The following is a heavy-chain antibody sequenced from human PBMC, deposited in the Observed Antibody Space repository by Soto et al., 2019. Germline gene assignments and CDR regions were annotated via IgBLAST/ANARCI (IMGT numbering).Heavy chain of an antibody. CDR3: ASVITGTTGYLWYFDY. J-gene: IGHJ4*02. CDR1: GGSISSSNW. CDR2: IYHSGST. Sequence: PSETLSLTCAVSGGSISSSNWWSWVRQPPGKGLEWIGEIYHSGSTNYNPSLKSRVTISVDKSKNQFSLKLSSVTAADTAVYYCASVITGTTGYLWYFDYWGQGTLVTVSS. D-gene: IGHD1-7*01. V-gene: IGHV4-4*02.